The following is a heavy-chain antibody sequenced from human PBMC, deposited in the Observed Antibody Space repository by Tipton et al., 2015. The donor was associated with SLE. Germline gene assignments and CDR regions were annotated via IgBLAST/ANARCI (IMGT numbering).Heavy chain of an antibody. CDR1: GYTFTGYY. J-gene: IGHJ4*02. V-gene: IGHV1-18*04. CDR2: ISANNGDT. CDR3: ARECSGSGCLDY. Sequence: QSGAEVKKPGASVKVSCKASGYTFTGYYMHWVRQASGQGLEWMGWISANNGDTKYAQRFQGRVTMTTDTSTSTTYMALRSPRSDDTATYYCARECSGSGCLDYWGQGTLVTVSS. D-gene: IGHD3-10*02.